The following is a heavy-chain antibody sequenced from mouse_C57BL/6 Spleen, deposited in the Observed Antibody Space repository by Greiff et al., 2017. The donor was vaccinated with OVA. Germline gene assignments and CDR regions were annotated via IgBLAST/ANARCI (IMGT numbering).Heavy chain of an antibody. CDR3: AREGFCYRYDVRRDFDY. CDR1: GYTFTRYW. CDR2: IDPSDSYT. D-gene: IGHD2-12*01. V-gene: IGHV1-50*01. J-gene: IGHJ2*01. Sequence: VQLQQPGAELVKPGASVKLSCKASGYTFTRYWMQWVKQRPGQGLEWIGEIDPSDSYTNYNQKFKGKANLTVDTSSSTAHMQLSSLTSEHSPVYYCAREGFCYRYDVRRDFDYWGQGTTLTVSS.